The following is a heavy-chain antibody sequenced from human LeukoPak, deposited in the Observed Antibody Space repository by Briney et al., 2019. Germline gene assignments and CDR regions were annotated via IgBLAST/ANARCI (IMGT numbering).Heavy chain of an antibody. Sequence: SEPLSLPCTVSGGSISSGGYYWSWIRPHPGKGLEGIWYIYYSGSTYYNPSLKSRVTISEDTSKNQFSLKLSSVTAADTAVYYCARRGYDILTGYLDYWGQGTLVTVSS. CDR2: IYYSGST. CDR1: GGSISSGGYY. D-gene: IGHD3-9*01. CDR3: ARRGYDILTGYLDY. J-gene: IGHJ4*02. V-gene: IGHV4-31*03.